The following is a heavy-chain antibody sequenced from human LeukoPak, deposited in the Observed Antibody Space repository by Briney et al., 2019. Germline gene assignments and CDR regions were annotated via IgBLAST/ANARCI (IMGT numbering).Heavy chain of an antibody. CDR3: AIAVYRTPTDIDY. Sequence: GGSLRLSCAASGFIFSDYYMSWIRQAPGEGLEWVLYISSTGSNVYYADSVKGRFTISRDNAKNSLYLQMNSLRAEDTAVYYCAIAVYRTPTDIDYWGQGTLVTVSS. CDR2: ISSTGSNV. V-gene: IGHV3-11*01. J-gene: IGHJ4*02. CDR1: GFIFSDYY. D-gene: IGHD1-14*01.